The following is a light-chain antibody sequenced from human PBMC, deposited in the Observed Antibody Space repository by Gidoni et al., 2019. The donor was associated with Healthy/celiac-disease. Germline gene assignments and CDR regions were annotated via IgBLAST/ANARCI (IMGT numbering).Light chain of an antibody. V-gene: IGKV1-39*01. Sequence: DLQMTQSPSSLSASVGDRVTITCRASQRISSYLNWYQQKPGKAPKLLIYAASSLQSGVPSRFSGSGSGTDFTLTISSLQPEDFATYYCQQSYSTLRTFGGGTKVEIK. CDR3: QQSYSTLRT. CDR2: AAS. CDR1: QRISSY. J-gene: IGKJ4*01.